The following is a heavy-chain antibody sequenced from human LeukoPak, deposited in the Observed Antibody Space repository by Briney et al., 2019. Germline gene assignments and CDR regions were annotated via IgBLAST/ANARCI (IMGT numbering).Heavy chain of an antibody. Sequence: GGSLRLSCAASGFTFSSYAMSWVRQAPGKGLEWVSAISGSGGSTYYADSVKGRFTISRDNSKNTLYLQMNSLRAEDTAVYYCAKGGSKYCSSTSCLPDHWGQGTLVTVSS. CDR1: GFTFSSYA. CDR2: ISGSGGST. D-gene: IGHD2-2*01. CDR3: AKGGSKYCSSTSCLPDH. J-gene: IGHJ5*02. V-gene: IGHV3-23*01.